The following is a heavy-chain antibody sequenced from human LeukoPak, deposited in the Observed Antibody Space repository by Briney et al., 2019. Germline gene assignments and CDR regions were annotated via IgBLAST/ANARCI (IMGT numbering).Heavy chain of an antibody. D-gene: IGHD2-8*01. CDR3: ARAYCTNGVCYPVLAEDAFDI. CDR2: FDPEDGET. Sequence: ASVKVSCKVSGYTLTELSMHWVRQAPGKGLEWMGGFDPEDGETIYAQKFQGRVTMTEDTSTDTAYMELNSLRSEDTAVYYCARAYCTNGVCYPVLAEDAFDIWGQGTMVTVSS. V-gene: IGHV1-24*01. J-gene: IGHJ3*02. CDR1: GYTLTELS.